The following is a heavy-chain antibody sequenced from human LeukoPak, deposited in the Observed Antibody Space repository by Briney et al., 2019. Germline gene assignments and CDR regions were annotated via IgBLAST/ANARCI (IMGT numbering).Heavy chain of an antibody. V-gene: IGHV1-8*02. D-gene: IGHD1-26*01. CDR2: MNPNSGNT. CDR3: AREGGGS. Sequence: ASVKVSCKASGGTFSSYAISWVRQAPGQGREWMGWMNPNSGNTGYAQKFQGRVTMTRNTSISTAYMELSSLRSEDTAVYYCAREGGGSWGQGTLVTVSS. CDR1: GGTFSSYA. J-gene: IGHJ4*02.